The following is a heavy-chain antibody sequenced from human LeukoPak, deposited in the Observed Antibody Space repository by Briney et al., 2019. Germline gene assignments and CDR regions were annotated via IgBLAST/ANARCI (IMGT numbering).Heavy chain of an antibody. CDR2: ISSSSSYI. CDR1: GFTFCSYS. V-gene: IGHV3-21*01. D-gene: IGHD6-19*01. J-gene: IGHJ4*02. Sequence: GGSLRLSCAASGFTFCSYSMNWVRQAPGKGLEWVSSISSSSSYIYYADSVKGRFTISRDNAKNSLYLQMNSLRAEDTAVYYCATADSVYSSGWSGDYWGQGTLVTVSS. CDR3: ATADSVYSSGWSGDY.